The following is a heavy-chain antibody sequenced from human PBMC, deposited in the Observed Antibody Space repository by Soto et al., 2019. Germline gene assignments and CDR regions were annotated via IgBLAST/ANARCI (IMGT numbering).Heavy chain of an antibody. CDR3: ASQNHIVSGPQPSQQVVPLSSLYY. CDR2: TYYRSKWYN. V-gene: IGHV6-1*01. D-gene: IGHD6-13*01. J-gene: IGHJ4*01. CDR1: GDSVSSNSVA. Sequence: SQTLSLTCAISGDSVSSNSVAWNWIRQSPSRGLEWLGRTYYRSKWYNDYAVSVKSRITINPDTSKNQFSLSLSSVTGADTAVYRCASQNHIVSGPQPSQQVVPLSSLYYWAHGTLVTVSS.